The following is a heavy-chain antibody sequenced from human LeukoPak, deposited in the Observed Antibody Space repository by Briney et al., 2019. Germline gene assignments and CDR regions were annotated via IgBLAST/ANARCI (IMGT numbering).Heavy chain of an antibody. D-gene: IGHD2-15*01. CDR3: ARLARCSSSSCSPYHFDY. Sequence: GESLKISCKGSGYTFTSDWIGWVRQMPGKGLEWMGMIYPGDSDTRYSPSFQGQVTISADKSISTAYLQWSSLKASDTAMYYCARLARCSSSSCSPYHFDYWGQGTLVTVSS. J-gene: IGHJ4*02. CDR2: IYPGDSDT. CDR1: GYTFTSDW. V-gene: IGHV5-51*01.